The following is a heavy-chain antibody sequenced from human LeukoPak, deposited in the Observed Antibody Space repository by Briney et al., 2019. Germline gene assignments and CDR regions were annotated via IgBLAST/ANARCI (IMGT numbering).Heavy chain of an antibody. CDR1: GYTFTSYC. CDR3: AKDYSSSRALRAFDI. Sequence: ASVKVSCKASGYTFTSYCMHWVRQAPGQGLEWMGIINPSGGSTSYAQKFQGRVTMTRDTSTSTVYMELSSLRSEDTAVYYCAKDYSSSRALRAFDIWGQGTMVTVSS. J-gene: IGHJ3*02. CDR2: INPSGGST. V-gene: IGHV1-46*01. D-gene: IGHD6-6*01.